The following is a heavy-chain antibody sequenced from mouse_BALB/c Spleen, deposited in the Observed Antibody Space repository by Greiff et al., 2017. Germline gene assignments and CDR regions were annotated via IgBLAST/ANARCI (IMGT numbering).Heavy chain of an antibody. CDR2: IYPGNSDT. V-gene: IGHV1-5*01. Sequence: DVQLQESGTVLARPGASVKMSCKASGYTFTSYWMHWVKQRPGQGLEWIGAIYPGNSDTSYNQKFKGKAKLTAVTSTSTAYMELSSLTNEDSAVYYCTRGNYYGRFAYWGQGTLVTVSA. D-gene: IGHD1-1*01. CDR3: TRGNYYGRFAY. CDR1: GYTFTSYW. J-gene: IGHJ3*01.